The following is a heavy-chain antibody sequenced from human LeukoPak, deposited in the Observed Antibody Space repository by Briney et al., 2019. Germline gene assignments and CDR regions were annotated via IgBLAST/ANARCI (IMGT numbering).Heavy chain of an antibody. Sequence: SETLSLTCSVSGQFISSGYYWGWIRQPPGKDLEWIGTIYHSGNTQYNPSLESRVTMSVDTSKNQFSLRLTFVTAADTAVYYCARDIDCTSTSCPFKYWGQESWSPSPQ. CDR1: GQFISSGYY. CDR2: IYHSGNT. J-gene: IGHJ4*01. V-gene: IGHV4-38-2*02. D-gene: IGHD2-2*01. CDR3: ARDIDCTSTSCPFKY.